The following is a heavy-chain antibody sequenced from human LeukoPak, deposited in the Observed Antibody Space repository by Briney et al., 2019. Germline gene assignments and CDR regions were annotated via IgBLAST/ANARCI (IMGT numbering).Heavy chain of an antibody. CDR1: GFTFSAYA. D-gene: IGHD1-1*01. CDR3: AKEPIDDGSFDY. Sequence: GGSLRLSCAPSGFTFSAYAMNWVRQAPGKGLEWVSLISVSGDRTYYADSVKGRFTISRDNSKNMLYLQMNSLRAEDTAVYYCAKEPIDDGSFDYWGQGTLVTVSS. J-gene: IGHJ4*02. V-gene: IGHV3-23*01. CDR2: ISVSGDRT.